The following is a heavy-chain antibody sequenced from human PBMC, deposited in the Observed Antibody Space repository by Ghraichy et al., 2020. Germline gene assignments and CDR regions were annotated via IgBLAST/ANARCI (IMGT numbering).Heavy chain of an antibody. Sequence: SETLSLTCTVSGYSISSGYYWGWIRQPPGKGLEWIGSISHSGSTNYNPSLKSRVTISIDTSKNQFSLILRSVTAADTAVYYCARSGAAGRYYYYYGMDVWGQGTTGTVSS. CDR1: GYSISSGYY. V-gene: IGHV4-38-2*02. CDR3: ARSGAAGRYYYYYGMDV. J-gene: IGHJ6*02. D-gene: IGHD6-13*01. CDR2: ISHSGST.